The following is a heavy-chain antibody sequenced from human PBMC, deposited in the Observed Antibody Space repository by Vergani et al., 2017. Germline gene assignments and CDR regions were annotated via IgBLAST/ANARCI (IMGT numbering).Heavy chain of an antibody. V-gene: IGHV5-51*06. D-gene: IGHD1-1*01. CDR2: IYPADSDT. Sequence: EVELVQSGPEMRKPGESLKIACKGSEYSFGNYWIGWVRQMPGKGLEWMGIIYPADSDTRYSPSFQGQVTCSADKSISTAFLQWGSLKASDTALYYCARHTTYTDSWGQGTLVTVSS. J-gene: IGHJ5*02. CDR1: EYSFGNYW. CDR3: ARHTTYTDS.